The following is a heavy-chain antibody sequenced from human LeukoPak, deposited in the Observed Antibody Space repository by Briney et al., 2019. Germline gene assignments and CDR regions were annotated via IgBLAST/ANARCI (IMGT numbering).Heavy chain of an antibody. V-gene: IGHV1-69*13. CDR1: GGTFSSYA. Sequence: SVKVSCQASGGTFSSYAISWVRHAPGHGLEWMGGSIPILGTANYAQKFQGRVTITADESTSTAYMELSSLRSEDTAVYYCATKRGYSYGSPHWGQGTLVTVSS. D-gene: IGHD5-18*01. CDR2: SIPILGTA. J-gene: IGHJ4*02. CDR3: ATKRGYSYGSPH.